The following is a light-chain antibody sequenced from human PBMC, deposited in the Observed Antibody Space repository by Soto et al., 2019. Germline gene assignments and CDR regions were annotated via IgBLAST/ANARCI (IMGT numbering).Light chain of an antibody. CDR2: GAS. J-gene: IGKJ3*01. V-gene: IGKV3-15*01. Sequence: EVVLTQSPATLSVSPGERATLSCRASQTAGTNLAWYQQRPGQAPRLLIYGASTRATGIPARFSGSGSGSEFTLTISSLQSDDFAVYYCQQYNKWPLFTFGPGTRVDNK. CDR1: QTAGTN. CDR3: QQYNKWPLFT.